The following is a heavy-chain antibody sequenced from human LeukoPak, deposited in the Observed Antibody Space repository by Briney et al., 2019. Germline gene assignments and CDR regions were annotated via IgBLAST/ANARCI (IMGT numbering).Heavy chain of an antibody. CDR1: GFTFSSYA. Sequence: PGRSLRLSCAASGFTFSSYAMHWVRQAPGKGLEWVAVISYNGSNKYYADSVKGRFTISRDNSKNTLYLQMNSLRAEDTAVYYCAKVDTAMFPNFDYWGQGTLVTVSS. D-gene: IGHD5-18*01. CDR2: ISYNGSNK. J-gene: IGHJ4*02. V-gene: IGHV3-30-3*01. CDR3: AKVDTAMFPNFDY.